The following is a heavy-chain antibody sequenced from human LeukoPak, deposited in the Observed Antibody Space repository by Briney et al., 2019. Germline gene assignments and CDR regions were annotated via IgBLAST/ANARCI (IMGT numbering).Heavy chain of an antibody. J-gene: IGHJ4*02. CDR1: GDSVSINSAA. CDR3: ARSPSPYSSGWYFDY. V-gene: IGHV6-1*01. D-gene: IGHD6-19*01. CDR2: TYQRSKWYN. Sequence: SQTLSLACAISGDSVSINSAAWNWIRQSPSRGLEWLGRTYQRSKWYNDYAVSVKSRITINPDISKNQFSLQLNSVTPEDTAVYYCARSPSPYSSGWYFDYWGQGTLVTVSS.